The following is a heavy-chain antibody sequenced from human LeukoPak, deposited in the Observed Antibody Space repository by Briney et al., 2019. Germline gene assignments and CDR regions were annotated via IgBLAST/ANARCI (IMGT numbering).Heavy chain of an antibody. V-gene: IGHV3-9*03. J-gene: IGHJ4*02. CDR1: GFTFDDYA. CDR2: ISWNSGSI. Sequence: GGSLRLSCAASGFTFDDYAMHWVRQAPGKGLEWVSGISWNSGSIGYADSVKGRFTISRDNAKNSLYLQMNSLRAEDMALYYCAKDSKNRYYDFWSGHFDYWGQGTLVTVSS. D-gene: IGHD3-3*01. CDR3: AKDSKNRYYDFWSGHFDY.